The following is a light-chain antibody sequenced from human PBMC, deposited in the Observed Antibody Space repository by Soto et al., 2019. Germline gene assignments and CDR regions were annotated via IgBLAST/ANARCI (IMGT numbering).Light chain of an antibody. CDR2: KAS. Sequence: DIQMTQSPSTLSGSVGDRFTITCLAIQTISSWLAWYQQKAGKAPKLLIYKASTLKSGVPSRFSGSGSGTEFTLTISSLQPDDFEVYYCQQYDNWPWTFGQGTKVDIK. V-gene: IGKV1-5*03. CDR1: QTISSW. J-gene: IGKJ1*01. CDR3: QQYDNWPWT.